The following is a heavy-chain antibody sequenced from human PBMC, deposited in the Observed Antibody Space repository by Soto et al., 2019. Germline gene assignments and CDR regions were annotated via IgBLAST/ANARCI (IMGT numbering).Heavy chain of an antibody. V-gene: IGHV4-39*01. CDR3: AIQTAQKTPFWDY. CDR1: AGSITGSSYY. D-gene: IGHD3-3*01. Sequence: SETMSLTCSVSAGSITGSSYYWGWIRQPPGKGLEWIGSIYYSGNTYYNPSLKSRVTISVDTSRNQLSLRLSSLTAADTAVYYCAIQTAQKTPFWDYWGQGALVTVSS. J-gene: IGHJ4*02. CDR2: IYYSGNT.